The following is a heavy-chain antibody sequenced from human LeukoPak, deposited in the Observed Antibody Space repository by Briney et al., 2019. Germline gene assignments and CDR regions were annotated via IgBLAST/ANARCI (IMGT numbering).Heavy chain of an antibody. D-gene: IGHD6-19*01. V-gene: IGHV3-21*01. CDR3: ARDKGSGWFDAFDI. CDR2: ISSSSSYI. Sequence: GGSLRLSCAASGFTFSSYSMNWVRQAPGKGLEWVSSISSSSSYIYYADSVKGRFTISRDNAKNSLYLQMNSLRAEDTAVYYCARDKGSGWFDAFDIWGQGTMVTVSS. J-gene: IGHJ3*02. CDR1: GFTFSSYS.